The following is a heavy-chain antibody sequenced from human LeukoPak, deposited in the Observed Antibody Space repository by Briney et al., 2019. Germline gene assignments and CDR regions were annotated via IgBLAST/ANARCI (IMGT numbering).Heavy chain of an antibody. CDR1: GFTFSSYW. CDR3: ARELYDSSDY. V-gene: IGHV3-74*01. Sequence: PGGSLRLSCVASGFTFSSYWMHWVRQAPGEGLVWVSRINSDGSTTTYADSVKGRFTISRDNSKNTLYLQMNSLRAEDTAVYYCARELYDSSDYWGQGTLVTVSS. CDR2: INSDGSTT. J-gene: IGHJ4*02. D-gene: IGHD3-22*01.